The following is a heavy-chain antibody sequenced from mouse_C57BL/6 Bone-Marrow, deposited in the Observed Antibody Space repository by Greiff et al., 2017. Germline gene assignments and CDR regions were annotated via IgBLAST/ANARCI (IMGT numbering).Heavy chain of an antibody. CDR3: SNYGSSTFAY. CDR1: GYTFTSYG. D-gene: IGHD1-1*01. V-gene: IGHV1-81*01. CDR2: IYPRSGNT. J-gene: IGHJ3*01. Sequence: VQLQQSGAELARPGASVKLSCKASGYTFTSYGISWVKQRTGQGLEWIGEIYPRSGNTYYNEKFKGKATLTADKSSSTAYMELRILTSEDSEVYFCSNYGSSTFAYWCQGTLVTVSA.